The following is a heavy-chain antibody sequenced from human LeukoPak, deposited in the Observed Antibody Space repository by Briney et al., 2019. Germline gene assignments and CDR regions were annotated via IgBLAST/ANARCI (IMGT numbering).Heavy chain of an antibody. D-gene: IGHD6-6*01. CDR1: GFTFSSYA. CDR2: ISGGGGNT. V-gene: IGHV3-23*01. Sequence: GGSLRLSCAASGFTFSSYAMTWVRQAPGKGLEWVSTISGGGGNTYYADSVRGRFTISRDSSKNTLYLQMNSLRAEDTAVYYCARDKPGYSSSAGDYWGQGTLVTVSS. J-gene: IGHJ4*02. CDR3: ARDKPGYSSSAGDY.